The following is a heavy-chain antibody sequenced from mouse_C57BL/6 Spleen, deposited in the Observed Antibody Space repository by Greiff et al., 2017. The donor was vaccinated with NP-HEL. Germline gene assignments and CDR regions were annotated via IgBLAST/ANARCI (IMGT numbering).Heavy chain of an antibody. CDR1: GFNIKDDY. J-gene: IGHJ3*01. V-gene: IGHV14-4*01. CDR3: TTARGAWFAY. CDR2: IDPENGDT. Sequence: EVQLQQSGAELVRPGASVKLSCTASGFNIKDDYMHWVKQRPEQGLEWIGWIDPENGDTEYASKFQGKATITADTSSNTAYLQLSSLTSEDTAVYYCTTARGAWFAYWGKGTLVTVSA.